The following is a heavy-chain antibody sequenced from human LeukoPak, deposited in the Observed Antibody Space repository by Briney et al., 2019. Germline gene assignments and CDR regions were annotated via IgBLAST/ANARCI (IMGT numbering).Heavy chain of an antibody. V-gene: IGHV4-28*01. CDR2: IYHSGTT. J-gene: IGHJ4*02. CDR3: ARRILPFDY. Sequence: SDTLSLTCAVSGYSITSSSWWGWIRQPPGKGLEWIGYIYHSGTTYYNPSLQSRVTMSVDTSKNQFSLKLSSVTAVDTAVYYCARRILPFDYWGQGTLVTVSS. CDR1: GYSITSSSW.